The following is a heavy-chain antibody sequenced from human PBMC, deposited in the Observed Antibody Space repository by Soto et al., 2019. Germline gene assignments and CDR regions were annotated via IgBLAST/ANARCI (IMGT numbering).Heavy chain of an antibody. CDR1: GFTFRTYG. J-gene: IGHJ4*02. Sequence: EVQLVESGGGLVKPGESLRLSCAASGFTFRTYGMNWVRQVPGKGLEWVAAISSTSTYIFYADSVKGRFTISRDNAKNSLYLQMNSLRAEDTAVYYCARDLGVTATGPSLDYWGQGTQVTVSS. D-gene: IGHD6-25*01. CDR3: ARDLGVTATGPSLDY. V-gene: IGHV3-21*01. CDR2: ISSTSTYI.